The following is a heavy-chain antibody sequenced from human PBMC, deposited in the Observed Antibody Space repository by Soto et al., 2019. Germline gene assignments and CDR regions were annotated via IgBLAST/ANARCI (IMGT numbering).Heavy chain of an antibody. D-gene: IGHD6-6*01. CDR3: ARNLCYSSSFRIDY. CDR2: IWYDGSNK. J-gene: IGHJ4*02. V-gene: IGHV3-33*01. Sequence: GGSLRLSCAASGFIFTSNGMHWVLQAPGKGLEWVAVIWYDGSNKYYADSVKGRFTISRDNSKNTLYLQMNSLRDEDTAVYYCARNLCYSSSFRIDYWGQGTLVTVSS. CDR1: GFIFTSNG.